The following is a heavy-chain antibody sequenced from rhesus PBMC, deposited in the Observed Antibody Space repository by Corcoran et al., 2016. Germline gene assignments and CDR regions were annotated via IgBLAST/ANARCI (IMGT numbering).Heavy chain of an antibody. CDR2: IYGSGSST. Sequence: QLQLQESGPGLVKPSETLSVTCAVSGGSISSSYWSWIRQAPGKGREWIGYIYGSGSSTNYNPSLKSRVTLSVDTSKNQLSLRLSSVTTADTAVYYCARGEYYYEDAFDFWGQGLRVTVSS. CDR3: ARGEYYYEDAFDF. D-gene: IGHD3-28*01. V-gene: IGHV4-169*01. J-gene: IGHJ3*01. CDR1: GGSISSSY.